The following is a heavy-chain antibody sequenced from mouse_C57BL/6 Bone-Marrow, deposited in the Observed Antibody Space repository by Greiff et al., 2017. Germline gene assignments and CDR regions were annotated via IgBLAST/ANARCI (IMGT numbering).Heavy chain of an antibody. CDR1: GYAFSSSW. J-gene: IGHJ2*01. V-gene: IGHV1-82*01. Sequence: QVQLKESGPELVKPGASVKISCKASGYAFSSSWMNWVKQRPGKGLEWIGQIYPGDGDTNYNGKFKGKATLTADKSSSTAYMQLSSLTSEDSAVYFCARVLITTVVATDYWGQGTTLTVSS. CDR2: IYPGDGDT. CDR3: ARVLITTVVATDY. D-gene: IGHD1-1*01.